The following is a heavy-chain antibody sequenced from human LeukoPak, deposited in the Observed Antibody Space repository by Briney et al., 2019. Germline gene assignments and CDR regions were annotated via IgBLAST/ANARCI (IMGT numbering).Heavy chain of an antibody. CDR2: IYTSGST. J-gene: IGHJ4*02. Sequence: SETLSLTCTVSGGSISSYYWSWIRQPAGKGLEWIGRIYTSGSTNYNPSLKSRVTISIDKSKNHFSLNLSSVTAADTAVHYCARHNTIFGVLVPLDYWGQGTLVTVSS. CDR3: ARHNTIFGVLVPLDY. D-gene: IGHD3-3*01. CDR1: GGSISSYY. V-gene: IGHV4-4*07.